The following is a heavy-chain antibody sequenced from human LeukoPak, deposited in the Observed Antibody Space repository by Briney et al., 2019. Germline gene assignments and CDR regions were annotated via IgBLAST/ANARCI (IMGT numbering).Heavy chain of an antibody. J-gene: IGHJ4*02. CDR1: GFTFSSYS. CDR3: ARVAGAPGIDY. CDR2: ISSSSSYI. D-gene: IGHD1-26*01. Sequence: GGSLRLSCAASGFTFSSYSMNWVRQAPGKGLEWVSSISSSSSYIYYADSVKGRFTISRDNAKSSLYLQMSSLRAEDTAVYYCARVAGAPGIDYWGQGTLVTVSS. V-gene: IGHV3-21*01.